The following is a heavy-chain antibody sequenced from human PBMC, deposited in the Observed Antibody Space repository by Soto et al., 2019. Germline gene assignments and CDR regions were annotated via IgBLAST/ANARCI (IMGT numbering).Heavy chain of an antibody. D-gene: IGHD6-6*01. CDR1: GFSLSTRGMG. CDR3: ARDSSGYYGMDV. J-gene: IGHJ6*02. V-gene: IGHV2-5*02. CDR2: IYWDDDK. Sequence: QITLKESGPTLAKPTQTLTLTCTVSGFSLSTRGMGVGWIRQPPGKALEWLALIYWDDDKRYSPSLKSRLTLTKDTSKNQVVLTMTNVDPVDTGTYYCARDSSGYYGMDVWGQGPTVTVSS.